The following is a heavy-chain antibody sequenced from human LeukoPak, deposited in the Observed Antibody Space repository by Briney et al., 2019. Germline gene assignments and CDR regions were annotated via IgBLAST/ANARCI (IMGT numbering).Heavy chain of an antibody. Sequence: PGGSLRLSCAASGFTFSSYAMSWVRQAPGKGLEWVSAISGSGGSTYYADSVKGRFTISRDNSKNTPYLQMNSLRAEDTAVYYCASPKAVAAAGTLPRFDYWGQGTLVTVSS. CDR2: ISGSGGST. V-gene: IGHV3-23*01. CDR3: ASPKAVAAAGTLPRFDY. J-gene: IGHJ4*02. CDR1: GFTFSSYA. D-gene: IGHD6-13*01.